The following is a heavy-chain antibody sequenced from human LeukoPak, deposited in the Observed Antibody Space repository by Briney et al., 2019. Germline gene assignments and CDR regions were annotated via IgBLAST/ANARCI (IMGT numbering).Heavy chain of an antibody. V-gene: IGHV1-18*01. Sequence: ASVKVSCKASGYSFTSSGISWVRQAPGQGLEWMGWISPYKGNTNYAQKLQGRVTMTTDTSTSTAYMELRSLRSDDTAVYYCATWYYYDSSDYYLADYWGQGTLVTVSS. CDR2: ISPYKGNT. CDR3: ATWYYYDSSDYYLADY. CDR1: GYSFTSSG. J-gene: IGHJ4*02. D-gene: IGHD3-22*01.